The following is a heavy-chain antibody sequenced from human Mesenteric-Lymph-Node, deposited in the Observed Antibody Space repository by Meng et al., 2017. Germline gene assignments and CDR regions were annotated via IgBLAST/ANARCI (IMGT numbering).Heavy chain of an antibody. CDR1: GGSFSGYY. V-gene: IGHV4-34*01. Sequence: SETLSLTCAVYGGSFSGYYWSWIRQPPGKGLEWIGEINHSGSTNYNPSLKSRVTISVDTSKNQFSLKLSSVTAADTAVYYCARGARGDSSSWYVKWFDPWGQGTLVTVSS. CDR3: ARGARGDSSSWYVKWFDP. D-gene: IGHD6-13*01. J-gene: IGHJ5*02. CDR2: INHSGST.